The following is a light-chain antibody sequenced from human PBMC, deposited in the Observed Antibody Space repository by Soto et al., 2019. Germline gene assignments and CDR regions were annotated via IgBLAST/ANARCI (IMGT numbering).Light chain of an antibody. CDR1: SSNIGSNT. J-gene: IGLJ2*01. CDR2: SNN. Sequence: QSVLTPPPSASGTPGQRVTISCSGSSSNIGSNTVNWYQQLPGTAPKLLIYSNNQRPSGVPDRFSGSKSGTAASLASSGLQSEDEADYYCAAWDDSLNGVVFGGGTKLTLL. V-gene: IGLV1-44*01. CDR3: AAWDDSLNGVV.